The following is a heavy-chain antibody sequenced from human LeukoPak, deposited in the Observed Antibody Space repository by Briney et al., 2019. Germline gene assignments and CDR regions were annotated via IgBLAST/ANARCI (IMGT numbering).Heavy chain of an antibody. D-gene: IGHD6-13*01. CDR2: ISYDGSNK. CDR1: GFTLSSYG. V-gene: IGHV3-30*03. Sequence: GRSLRLSCAASGFTLSSYGMHWVRQAPGKGLEWVAVISYDGSNKYYADSVKGRFTISRDNSKNTLYLQMNSLRAEDTAVYYCARLRHFSSIAAAGTSPEYFQHWGQGTLVAVSS. CDR3: ARLRHFSSIAAAGTSPEYFQH. J-gene: IGHJ1*01.